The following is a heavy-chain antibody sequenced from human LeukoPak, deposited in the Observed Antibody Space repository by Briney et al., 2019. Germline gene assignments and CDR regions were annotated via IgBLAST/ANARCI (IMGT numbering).Heavy chain of an antibody. CDR2: IYHSGST. Sequence: PSETLSLTCTVSGYSISSGYYWGWIRQPPGKGLEWIGSIYHSGSTYYNPSLKSRVTISVDTSKNQFSLKVTSVTAADTAVYFCARNLPDWFPWGQGTLVTVSS. J-gene: IGHJ5*02. CDR3: ARNLPDWFP. V-gene: IGHV4-38-2*02. D-gene: IGHD3-9*01. CDR1: GYSISSGYY.